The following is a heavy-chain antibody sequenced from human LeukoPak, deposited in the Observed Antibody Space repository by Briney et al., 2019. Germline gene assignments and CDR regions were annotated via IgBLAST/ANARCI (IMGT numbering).Heavy chain of an antibody. CDR2: ISGSGSTI. CDR3: AKTFNRAYTYGPADN. D-gene: IGHD5-18*01. J-gene: IGHJ4*02. CDR1: GFTFSSYG. V-gene: IGHV3-23*01. Sequence: PGGSLRLSCAASGFTFSSYGMSWVRQAPGKGLEWVSAISGSGSTIYYADSVKGRFTISRDSSKNTLYLQMSSLSAEDTAIYYCAKTFNRAYTYGPADNWGQGTLVTVSS.